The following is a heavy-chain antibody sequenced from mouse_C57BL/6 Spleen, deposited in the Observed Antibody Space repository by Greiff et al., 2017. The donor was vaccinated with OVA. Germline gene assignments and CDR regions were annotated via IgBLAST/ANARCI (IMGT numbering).Heavy chain of an antibody. V-gene: IGHV5-9-1*02. D-gene: IGHD2-4*01. CDR2: ISSGGDYI. Sequence: EVQRVESGEGLVKPGGSLKLSCAASGFTFSSYAMSWVRQTPEKRLEWVAYISSGGDYIYYADTVKGRFTISRDNARNTLYLQMSSLKSEDTAMDYCTRAPYDYDYAMDYWGQGTSVTVSS. CDR3: TRAPYDYDYAMDY. J-gene: IGHJ4*01. CDR1: GFTFSSYA.